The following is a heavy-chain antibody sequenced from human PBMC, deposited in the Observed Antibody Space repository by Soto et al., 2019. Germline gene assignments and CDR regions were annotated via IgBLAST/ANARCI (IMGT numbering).Heavy chain of an antibody. Sequence: QVQLVQSGAEVKKPGSSVKVSCKASGGTFSSYAISWVRKAPGQGLEWMGGIIPIFGTANYAQKFQVRVTITADESTSTAYMELISLRAEATAVYYCSSDRFRYYDSSEEAFDIWGQGTLVTVSS. V-gene: IGHV1-69*01. J-gene: IGHJ3*02. CDR1: GGTFSSYA. CDR2: IIPIFGTA. D-gene: IGHD3-22*01. CDR3: SSDRFRYYDSSEEAFDI.